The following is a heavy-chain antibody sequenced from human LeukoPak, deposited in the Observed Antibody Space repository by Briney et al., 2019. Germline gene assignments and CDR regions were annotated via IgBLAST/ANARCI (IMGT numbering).Heavy chain of an antibody. CDR2: INHTGST. Sequence: PSETLSLTCAVYRGSFSGYYWSWIRQPPGKGLEWIGEINHTGSTNYNPSLKSRVTISVDTSKNQFSLKLSSVTATDTAVYYCASQNQGIAAAGSYYGMDVWGKGTTVTVSS. CDR3: ASQNQGIAAAGSYYGMDV. J-gene: IGHJ6*04. D-gene: IGHD6-13*01. CDR1: RGSFSGYY. V-gene: IGHV4-34*01.